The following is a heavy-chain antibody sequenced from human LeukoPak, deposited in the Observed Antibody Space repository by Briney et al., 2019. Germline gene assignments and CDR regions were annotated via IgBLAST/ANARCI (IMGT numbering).Heavy chain of an antibody. V-gene: IGHV1-46*01. CDR3: ARVYYDSSGYPLFDP. J-gene: IGHJ5*02. CDR1: GYTFTSYY. CDR2: INPSGGST. D-gene: IGHD3-22*01. Sequence: GASVKVSCKASGYTFTSYYMHWVRQAPGQGLEWMGIINPSGGSTSCAQKFQGRVTMTRDTSTSTVYMELSSLRSEDTAVYYCARVYYDSSGYPLFDPWGQGTLVTVSS.